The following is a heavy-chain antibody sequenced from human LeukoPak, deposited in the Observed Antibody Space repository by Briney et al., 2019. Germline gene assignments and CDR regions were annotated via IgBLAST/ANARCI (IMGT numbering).Heavy chain of an antibody. Sequence: ASVKVSCKAPGYSFNTYYMNWVRQAPGQGLEWLGWINTDSGGTNYAQKFLGRVTMTRDKANSTAYLELSGLRSDDTAGYYCSRHVVTLVRGVNNRKEDWFDPWGQGTLVSVSS. CDR1: GYSFNTYY. D-gene: IGHD3-10*01. CDR3: SRHVVTLVRGVNNRKEDWFDP. V-gene: IGHV1-2*02. J-gene: IGHJ5*02. CDR2: INTDSGGT.